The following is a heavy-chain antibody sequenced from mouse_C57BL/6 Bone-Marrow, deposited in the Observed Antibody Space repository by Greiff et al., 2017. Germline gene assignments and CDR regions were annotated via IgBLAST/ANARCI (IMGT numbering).Heavy chain of an antibody. Sequence: EVKLVESGGGLVQPKGSLKLSCAASGFSFNTYAMNWVRQAPGRGLEWVARIRSKSNNYATYYADSVKDRFTISRDDSESMLYLQMNNLKAEDTAMYYCVSETAQATDAMDYWGQGTSVTVSS. V-gene: IGHV10-1*01. CDR3: VSETAQATDAMDY. D-gene: IGHD3-2*02. CDR2: IRSKSNNYAT. CDR1: GFSFNTYA. J-gene: IGHJ4*01.